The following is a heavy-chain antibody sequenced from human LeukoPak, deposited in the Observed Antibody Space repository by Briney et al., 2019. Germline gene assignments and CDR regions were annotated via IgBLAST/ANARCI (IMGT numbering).Heavy chain of an antibody. CDR3: ARDLYGGTSATFDY. D-gene: IGHD4-23*01. CDR2: INPNSGGT. Sequence: ASVKVSCKASGYTFTGYYMHWVRQAPGQGLEWMGWINPNSGGTYYAQKFQGRVTMTSNTSISTAYMELSRLRSDNTAVYYCARDLYGGTSATFDYWGQGTLVTVSS. V-gene: IGHV1-2*02. J-gene: IGHJ4*02. CDR1: GYTFTGYY.